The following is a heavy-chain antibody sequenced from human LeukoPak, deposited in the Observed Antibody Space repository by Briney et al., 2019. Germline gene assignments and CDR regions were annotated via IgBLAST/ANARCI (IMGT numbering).Heavy chain of an antibody. CDR3: VREGGGYCGGGSCFKFDP. J-gene: IGHJ5*02. D-gene: IGHD2-15*01. V-gene: IGHV1-69*05. CDR1: GGTFSSYA. CDR2: IIPIFGTA. Sequence: GASVKVSCKASGGTFSSYAISWVRQAPGQGLEWMGGIIPIFGTANYAQKFQGRVIMTRDTSTSTVYMELGSLRSEDTALYYRVREGGGYCGGGSCFKFDPWGQGTLVIVSS.